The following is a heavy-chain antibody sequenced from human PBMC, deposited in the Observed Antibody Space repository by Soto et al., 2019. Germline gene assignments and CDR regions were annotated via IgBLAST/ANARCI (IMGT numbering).Heavy chain of an antibody. Sequence: ASVKVSCKASGYTFTGYYMHWVRQAPGQGLEWMGWINPNSGGTNYAQKFQGRVTMTRDTSISTAYMELSRLRSDDTAVYYCARHRIFGVVIIFDYWGQGTLVTVSS. CDR2: INPNSGGT. J-gene: IGHJ4*02. CDR1: GYTFTGYY. D-gene: IGHD3-3*01. V-gene: IGHV1-2*02. CDR3: ARHRIFGVVIIFDY.